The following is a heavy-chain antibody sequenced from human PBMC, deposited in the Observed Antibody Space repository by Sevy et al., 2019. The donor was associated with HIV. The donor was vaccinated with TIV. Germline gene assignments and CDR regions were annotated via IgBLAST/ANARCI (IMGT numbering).Heavy chain of an antibody. CDR3: AKEGENYGGNSGWVYFDY. CDR2: ISYDGSNK. Sequence: GGSLRLSCAASGFTFSSYGMHWVRQAPGKGLELVAVISYDGSNKYYADSVKGRFTISRDNSKNTLYLQMNSLRAEDTAVYYCAKEGENYGGNSGWVYFDYWGQGTLVTVSS. J-gene: IGHJ4*02. D-gene: IGHD2-21*02. CDR1: GFTFSSYG. V-gene: IGHV3-30*18.